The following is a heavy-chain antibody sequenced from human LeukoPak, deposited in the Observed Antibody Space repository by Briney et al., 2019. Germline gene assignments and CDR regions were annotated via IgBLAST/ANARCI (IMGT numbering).Heavy chain of an antibody. Sequence: PGGSLRLSCAASGFTFSSYGMHWVRQAPGKGLEWVAFIRYDGSNKYYADSVKGRFTISRDNSKNTLYLQMNSLRAEDTAVYYCARTKSGYYVDAFDIWGQGTMVTVSS. J-gene: IGHJ3*02. CDR3: ARTKSGYYVDAFDI. CDR2: IRYDGSNK. CDR1: GFTFSSYG. V-gene: IGHV3-30*02. D-gene: IGHD3-22*01.